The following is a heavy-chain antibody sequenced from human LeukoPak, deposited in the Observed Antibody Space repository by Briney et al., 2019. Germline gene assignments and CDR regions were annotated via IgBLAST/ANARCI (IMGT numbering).Heavy chain of an antibody. J-gene: IGHJ6*02. CDR3: ARGGGLDV. Sequence: HTGGSLRLSCAASGFTFSSYWMNWARQAPGKGLEWVASINHNGNVNYYVDSVKGRFTISRDNAKNSLYLQMSNLRAEDTAVYFCARGGGLDVWGQGPRSPSP. V-gene: IGHV3-7*03. CDR2: INHNGNVN. D-gene: IGHD3-16*01. CDR1: GFTFSSYW.